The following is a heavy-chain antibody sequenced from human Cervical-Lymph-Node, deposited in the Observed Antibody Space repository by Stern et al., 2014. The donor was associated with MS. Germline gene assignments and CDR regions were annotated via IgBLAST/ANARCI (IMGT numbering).Heavy chain of an antibody. V-gene: IGHV3-23*04. Sequence: EMQLVESGGGLVQPGGSLRLSCAASGFTFSTYAFSWVLQAPGKGLEWVSSISDSGVYTYYADSVKGRFTISRDNSKSMLYLEMQSLRAEDTAVYHCAKDLGRGVVVVPLYGLDVWGQGTTVTVSS. CDR2: ISDSGVYT. J-gene: IGHJ6*02. CDR3: AKDLGRGVVVVPLYGLDV. D-gene: IGHD2-2*01. CDR1: GFTFSTYA.